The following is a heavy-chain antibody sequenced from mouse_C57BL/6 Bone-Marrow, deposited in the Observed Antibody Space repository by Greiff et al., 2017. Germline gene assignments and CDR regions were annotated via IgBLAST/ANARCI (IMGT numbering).Heavy chain of an antibody. CDR2: IHPNSGST. J-gene: IGHJ1*03. V-gene: IGHV1-64*01. CDR3: ARGAYYRGYFDV. CDR1: GYTFTSYW. D-gene: IGHD2-12*01. Sequence: QVQLQQPGAELVKPGASVKLSCKASGYTFTSYWMHWVKQRPGQGLEWIGMIHPNSGSTNYNEKFKSKATLTVDKSSSTAYRQLSSLTSADSAVYYCARGAYYRGYFDVWGTGTTVTVSS.